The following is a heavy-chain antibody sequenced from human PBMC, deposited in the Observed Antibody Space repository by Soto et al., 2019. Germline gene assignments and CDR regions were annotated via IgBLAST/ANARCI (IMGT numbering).Heavy chain of an antibody. CDR1: GYTFIDYY. CDR3: ARGPAGGNDN. D-gene: IGHD3-22*01. J-gene: IGHJ4*02. V-gene: IGHV1-2*02. Sequence: GASVEVSCKPSGYTFIDYYLHWVRQAPGQGVEWMGWIEPKSGRTSYAQKLQGRVTMTRDTSISRAYMELIRLTYEDPAVYYCARGPAGGNDNRGQGTRVTVTP. CDR2: IEPKSGRT.